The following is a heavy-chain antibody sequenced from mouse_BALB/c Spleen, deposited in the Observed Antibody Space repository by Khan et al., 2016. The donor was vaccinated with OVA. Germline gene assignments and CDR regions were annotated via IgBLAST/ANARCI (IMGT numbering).Heavy chain of an antibody. D-gene: IGHD1-1*01. V-gene: IGHV5-6-4*01. CDR1: GFTFSSYS. J-gene: IGHJ2*01. CDR2: ITSGGSYT. Sequence: EVELVESGGGLVKPGGSLRLSCEASGFTFSSYSMSWVRQTPEKRLEWVATITSGGSYTYYQDSVQGRFTISRDNAKNTLYLQMSSLKSEDTAIYYCTRDGNYYCSSFYFDYWGQGTTLTVSS. CDR3: TRDGNYYCSSFYFDY.